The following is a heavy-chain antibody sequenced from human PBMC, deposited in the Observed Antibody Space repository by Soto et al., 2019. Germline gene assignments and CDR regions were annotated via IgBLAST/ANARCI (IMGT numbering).Heavy chain of an antibody. Sequence: ASVKVSCKASGYTFTSYAMHWVRQAPGQRLEWMGWINAGNGNTKYSQKFQGRVTITRDTSASTAYMELSSLRSEDTAVYYCARMGGTIGVANNWNENFDYWGQGTLVTVSS. V-gene: IGHV1-3*01. CDR3: ARMGGTIGVANNWNENFDY. D-gene: IGHD1-20*01. CDR1: GYTFTSYA. J-gene: IGHJ4*02. CDR2: INAGNGNT.